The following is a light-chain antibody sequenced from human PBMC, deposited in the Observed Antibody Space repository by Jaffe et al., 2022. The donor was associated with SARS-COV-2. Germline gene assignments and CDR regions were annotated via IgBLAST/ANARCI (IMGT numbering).Light chain of an antibody. Sequence: EIVLSQSPATLSLSPGERATLSCRASQSVRNYLAWYQHKPGQSPRLLISDASNRATGIPARFSGSGSGTDFTLTISSLEPEDFAVYYCQQRHSWPPAFGPGTKVDVK. CDR2: DAS. CDR1: QSVRNY. V-gene: IGKV3-11*01. J-gene: IGKJ3*01. CDR3: QQRHSWPPA.